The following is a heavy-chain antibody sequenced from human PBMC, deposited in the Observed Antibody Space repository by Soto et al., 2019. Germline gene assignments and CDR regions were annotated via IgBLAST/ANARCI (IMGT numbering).Heavy chain of an antibody. CDR1: GGSISSYY. CDR3: ARRYGGNLDY. CDR2: IYYSGST. Sequence: SETLSLTCTVSGGSISSYYWSWIRQPPGKGLEWIGYIYYSGSTNYNPSLRSRVTISVDTSKNQFSLKLSSVTAADTAVYYCARRYGGNLDYWGRGTLVTVSS. D-gene: IGHD1-26*01. J-gene: IGHJ4*02. V-gene: IGHV4-59*08.